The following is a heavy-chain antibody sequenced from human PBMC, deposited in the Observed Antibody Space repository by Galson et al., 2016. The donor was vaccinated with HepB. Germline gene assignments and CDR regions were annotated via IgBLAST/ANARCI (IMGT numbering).Heavy chain of an antibody. Sequence: SLRLSCADSTFTFSNYWMTWVRQAPGKGLEWVANIKPDGSEKYYVDSVKGRFTISRDNAKKSLYLQMNSRRAEDTAVYYCARRSCTAVACYSASYRCFDSWGQGTLVTVSS. D-gene: IGHD2-15*01. J-gene: IGHJ4*02. CDR3: ARRSCTAVACYSASYRCFDS. V-gene: IGHV3-7*01. CDR2: IKPDGSEK. CDR1: TFTFSNYW.